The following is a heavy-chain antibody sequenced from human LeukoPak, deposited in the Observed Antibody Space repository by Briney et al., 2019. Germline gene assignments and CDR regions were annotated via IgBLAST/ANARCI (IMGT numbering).Heavy chain of an antibody. V-gene: IGHV3-33*01. Sequence: GRSLRLSCVASGFTFSRYGMHWVRQAPGKGLEWVAIIWYDGSNKYYADSVKGRFTISRDNSKNTLYLQMNSLRAEDTAVYYCARDTVTTFRFRDYYYYGMDVWGQGTTVTVSS. CDR3: ARDTVTTFRFRDYYYYGMDV. D-gene: IGHD4-17*01. CDR2: IWYDGSNK. J-gene: IGHJ6*02. CDR1: GFTFSRYG.